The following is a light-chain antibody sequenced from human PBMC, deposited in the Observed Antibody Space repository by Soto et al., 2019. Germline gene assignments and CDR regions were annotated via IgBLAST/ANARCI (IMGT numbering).Light chain of an antibody. V-gene: IGKV3-20*01. CDR3: QQYGSSPLT. Sequence: EIVLTQSPGTLSLSPGERATLSCRASQSVSSSYLAWYQQKPGQAPRLLIYGASSRATGIPDRFSGSGSGPDFTLTISRLEPEDFAVSYCQQYGSSPLTFGGGTKVEIK. CDR1: QSVSSSY. J-gene: IGKJ4*01. CDR2: GAS.